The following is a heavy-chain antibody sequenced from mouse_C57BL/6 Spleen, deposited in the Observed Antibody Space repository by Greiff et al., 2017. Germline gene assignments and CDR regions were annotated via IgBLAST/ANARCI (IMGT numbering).Heavy chain of an antibody. CDR3: AKRGGLLPLYAMGY. Sequence: VKLVESGPGLVQPSQSLSITCTVSGFSLTSYGVHWVRQSPGKGLEWLGVIWRGGSTDYNAAFMSRLSITKDNSKSQVFFKMNSVQADDTAIYCCAKRGGLLPLYAMGYWGQGASVTVSS. CDR2: IWRGGST. CDR1: GFSLTSYG. J-gene: IGHJ4*01. V-gene: IGHV2-5*01. D-gene: IGHD2-3*01.